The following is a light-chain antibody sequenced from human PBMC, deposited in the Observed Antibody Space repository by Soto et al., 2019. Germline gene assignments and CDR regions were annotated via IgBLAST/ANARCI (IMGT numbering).Light chain of an antibody. CDR1: QSIGSS. Sequence: EIVMMQSPATLSMSPPERGTLSCSASQSIGSSLAWYQQRPGQAPRLLIYGASSRATGIPDRFSGIGSGTDFNLTISRLEPDDWAAYDGQQSNSLPLTGGELTKGEI. CDR2: GAS. V-gene: IGKV3D-15*02. CDR3: QQSNSLPLT. J-gene: IGKJ4*01.